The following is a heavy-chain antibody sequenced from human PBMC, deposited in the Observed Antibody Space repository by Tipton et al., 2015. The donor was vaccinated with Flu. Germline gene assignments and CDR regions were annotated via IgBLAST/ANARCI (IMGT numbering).Heavy chain of an antibody. J-gene: IGHJ5*02. CDR2: IFHSGST. D-gene: IGHD3-3*01. Sequence: LRLSCSVSGDSMTSSRYYWGWIRQPPGKGLEWIGSIFHSGSTSYNPSLKSRVNISVDTSKNQFSLKLISVTAADTAVYYCARVSPGVESWFDPWGQGTLVTVSS. CDR3: ARVSPGVESWFDP. V-gene: IGHV4-39*07. CDR1: GDSMTSSRYY.